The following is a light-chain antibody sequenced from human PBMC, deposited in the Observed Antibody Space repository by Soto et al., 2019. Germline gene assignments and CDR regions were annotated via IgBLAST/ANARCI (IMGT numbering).Light chain of an antibody. Sequence: EIVMTQSPATLSVSPGERATLSCRASQSVNSNLAWYQQKPGQAPRLLIYGASTRATGIPARFSGSGSETDFTLTISSLQSEDFAVYYCQQYNNWWTFGQGTKVEIK. CDR3: QQYNNWWT. CDR1: QSVNSN. V-gene: IGKV3-15*01. CDR2: GAS. J-gene: IGKJ1*01.